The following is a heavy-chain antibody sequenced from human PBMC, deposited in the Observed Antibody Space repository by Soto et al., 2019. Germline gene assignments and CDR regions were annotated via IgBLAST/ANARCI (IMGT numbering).Heavy chain of an antibody. V-gene: IGHV4-30-2*01. CDR2: IYHSGGT. CDR3: ARTMTTSGWFDP. J-gene: IGHJ5*02. Sequence: PSETLSLTCGVSGGPITSGGYSWSGIRQPPGKGLEWIGYIYHSGGTYYNPSLKSRVTLSIDRTKKQFSLKLKSVTAADTAVYFCARTMTTSGWFDPWGQGTLVTVS. D-gene: IGHD4-17*01. CDR1: GGPITSGGYS.